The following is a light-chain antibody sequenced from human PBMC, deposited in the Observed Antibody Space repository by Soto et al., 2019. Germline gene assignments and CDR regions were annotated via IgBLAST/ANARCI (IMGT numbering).Light chain of an antibody. J-gene: IGLJ1*01. Sequence: SALTQPRSVSGSPGQSVTISCTGTSSDVGIYNYVSWYQQHPGKAPKVMIYDVSERPSGVPDRFSGSKSGNTASLTISGLQAEDEADYYCCSYAGSPRYVFGTGTQLTVL. CDR1: SSDVGIYNY. V-gene: IGLV2-11*01. CDR2: DVS. CDR3: CSYAGSPRYV.